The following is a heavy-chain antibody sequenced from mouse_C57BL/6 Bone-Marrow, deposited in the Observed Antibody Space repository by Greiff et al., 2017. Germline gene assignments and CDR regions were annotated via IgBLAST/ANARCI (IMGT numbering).Heavy chain of an antibody. CDR3: APLDSSGYVMVY. D-gene: IGHD3-2*02. CDR2: IDPSDSYT. V-gene: IGHV1-50*01. Sequence: QVQLQQPGAELVKPGASVKLSCKASGYTFTSYWMQWVKQRPGQGLEWIGEIDPSDSYTNYNQKLKGKATLTVDTSSRTAYMQLSSLTSEDSAVYYCAPLDSSGYVMVYWGQGTLVTVSA. CDR1: GYTFTSYW. J-gene: IGHJ3*01.